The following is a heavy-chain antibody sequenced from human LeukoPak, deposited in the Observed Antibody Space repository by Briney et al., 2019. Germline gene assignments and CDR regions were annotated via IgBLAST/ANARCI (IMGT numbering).Heavy chain of an antibody. V-gene: IGHV3-66*01. Sequence: GESLRLSCAASGFSVSTYYMSWVRQAPGKGLERVSVIFSGGSTYYADSVKGRFTISRDNSKNTAYLQMNSLRVVDTAVYYCARDRGSYYSDFWGQGTLVTVSS. D-gene: IGHD3-10*01. CDR3: ARDRGSYYSDF. CDR1: GFSVSTYY. J-gene: IGHJ4*02. CDR2: IFSGGST.